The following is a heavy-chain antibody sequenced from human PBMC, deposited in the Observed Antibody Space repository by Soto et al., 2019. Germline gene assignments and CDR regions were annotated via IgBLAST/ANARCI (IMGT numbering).Heavy chain of an antibody. CDR3: ARDLWGYCGTDCYPLDV. V-gene: IGHV4-30-2*01. Sequence: SETLSLTCAVSGGSISSGGYSWNWIRQPPGKGLEWIGYIYHSGSTLYNPSLKSRVTISVDKSKNQFSLKLSSVTAADTAVYYFARDLWGYCGTDCYPLDVWGQGTTVTVSS. D-gene: IGHD2-21*02. CDR2: IYHSGST. CDR1: GGSISSGGYS. J-gene: IGHJ6*02.